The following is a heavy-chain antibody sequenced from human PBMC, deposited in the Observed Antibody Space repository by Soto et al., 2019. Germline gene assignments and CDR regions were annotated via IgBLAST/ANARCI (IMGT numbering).Heavy chain of an antibody. V-gene: IGHV3-66*01. CDR2: LYSGGAT. J-gene: IGHJ6*02. D-gene: IGHD2-15*01. CDR1: GFSVTSNH. Sequence: EDQLVESGGGLVQPGGSLRLSCAVSGFSVTSNHMTWVRQAPGKGLEWVSILYSGGATDYADSVKGRLTISRDNSKNTLHLQMNSLRGEDTAIYYCVKKYWAGWGQGTKVTVSS. CDR3: VKKYWAG.